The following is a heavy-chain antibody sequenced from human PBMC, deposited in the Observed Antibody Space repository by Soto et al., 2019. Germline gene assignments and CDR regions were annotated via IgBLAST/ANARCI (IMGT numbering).Heavy chain of an antibody. CDR2: IKASNGNT. V-gene: IGHV1-3*01. J-gene: IGHJ4*02. D-gene: IGHD4-17*01. Sequence: QVQLVQSGAEVKKPGASVKVSCKASGYTFRAYPIYWVRQAPGQRLECMGWIKASNGNTRYSEKFEGRDTFTRDTSATTAYMEFSSLRSEDTAVYFCARDTDFTLVTTLDYWGQGTPVTVSS. CDR3: ARDTDFTLVTTLDY. CDR1: GYTFRAYP.